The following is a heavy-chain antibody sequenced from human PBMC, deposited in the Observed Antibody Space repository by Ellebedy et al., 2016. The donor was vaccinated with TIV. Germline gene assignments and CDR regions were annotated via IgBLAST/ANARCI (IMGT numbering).Heavy chain of an antibody. Sequence: GGSLRLSXAASGFTFSDYYMSWIRQAPGKGLEWVSYISSSGSTIYYADSVKGRFTISRDNAKNSLYLQMNSLRAEDTAVYYCAREGLRYNWNDVNPDEYLETNNWFDPWGQGTLVTVSS. CDR2: ISSSGSTI. CDR3: AREGLRYNWNDVNPDEYLETNNWFDP. CDR1: GFTFSDYY. V-gene: IGHV3-11*01. D-gene: IGHD1-20*01. J-gene: IGHJ5*02.